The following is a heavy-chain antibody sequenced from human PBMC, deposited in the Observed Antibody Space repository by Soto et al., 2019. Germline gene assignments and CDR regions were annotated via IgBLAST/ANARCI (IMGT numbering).Heavy chain of an antibody. D-gene: IGHD5-12*01. V-gene: IGHV4-34*01. J-gene: IGHJ4*02. CDR1: GGTFSGYY. CDR3: VRHAQWIIRAY. CDR2: INHSGST. Sequence: SETLSLTCAVYGGTFSGYYWSWIRQPPGKGLEWIGEINHSGSTNYNPSLKSRVTISVDTSKNQFSLKLSSVTAADTAVYYCVRHAQWIIRAYWGQGSLVTVSS.